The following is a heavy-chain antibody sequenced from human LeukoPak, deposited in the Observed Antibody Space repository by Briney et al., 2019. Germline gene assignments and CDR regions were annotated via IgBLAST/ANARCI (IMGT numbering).Heavy chain of an antibody. Sequence: ASVKVSCKASGGTFSRYTISWVRQAPGPGLEGMGGIIPILGIANYAQKFQRRVTITADKSTSTPYMELSSLRSEDTAVYYCAREGNYDFWSGSGLDPWGQGTLVTVSS. CDR1: GGTFSRYT. CDR2: IIPILGIA. J-gene: IGHJ5*02. D-gene: IGHD3-3*01. CDR3: AREGNYDFWSGSGLDP. V-gene: IGHV1-69*10.